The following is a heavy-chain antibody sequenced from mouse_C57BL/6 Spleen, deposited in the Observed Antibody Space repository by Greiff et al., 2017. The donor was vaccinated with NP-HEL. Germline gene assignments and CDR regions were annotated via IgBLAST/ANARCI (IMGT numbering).Heavy chain of an antibody. Sequence: VQLQQSGAELVRPGASVKLSCKASGYTFTDYYINWVKQRPGQGLEWIARIYPGSGNTYYNEKFKGKATLTAEKSSSTAYMQLSSLTSEDSAVYFCAREQGDYGFAYWGQGTLVTVSA. D-gene: IGHD2-4*01. V-gene: IGHV1-76*01. CDR1: GYTFTDYY. J-gene: IGHJ3*01. CDR2: IYPGSGNT. CDR3: AREQGDYGFAY.